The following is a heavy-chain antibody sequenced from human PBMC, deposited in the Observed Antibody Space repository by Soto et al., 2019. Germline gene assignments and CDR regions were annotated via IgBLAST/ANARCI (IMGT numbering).Heavy chain of an antibody. CDR2: ISGSGGST. CDR3: AKDQLVNPDLLRYFDWLLYPDY. CDR1: GFTFSSYA. Sequence: EVQLLESGGGLVQPGGSLRLSCAASGFTFSSYAMSWVRQAPGKGLEWVSAISGSGGSTYYADSVKGRFTISRDNSKNTLYLQMNSLRAEDRAVYYCAKDQLVNPDLLRYFDWLLYPDYWGQGTLVTVSS. V-gene: IGHV3-23*01. J-gene: IGHJ4*02. D-gene: IGHD3-9*01.